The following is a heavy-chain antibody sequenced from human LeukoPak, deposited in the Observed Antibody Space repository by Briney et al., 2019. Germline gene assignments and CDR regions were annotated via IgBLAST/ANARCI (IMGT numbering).Heavy chain of an antibody. CDR2: ISGSGGST. CDR1: GFTFNTYA. CDR3: AKGLELPH. Sequence: GGSLRLSCAASGFTFNTYAMSWVRQAPGRGLEWVSSISGSGGSTYYADSVKGRFTISRDNSKNTLYLQMNSLRAEDTAVYYCAKGLELPHWGQGTLVTVSS. V-gene: IGHV3-23*01. D-gene: IGHD1-7*01. J-gene: IGHJ4*02.